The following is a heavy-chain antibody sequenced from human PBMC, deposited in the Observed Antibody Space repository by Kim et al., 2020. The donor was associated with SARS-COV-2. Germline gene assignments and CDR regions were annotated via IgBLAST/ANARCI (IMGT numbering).Heavy chain of an antibody. CDR2: ISADDGDT. CDR1: GYTFSSYG. V-gene: IGHV1-18*01. CDR3: ARDCGHEGRDTFDP. J-gene: IGHJ5*02. D-gene: IGHD5-12*01. Sequence: ASVKVSCMASGYTFSSYGISWVRQAPGQGLQWMGWISADDGDTNYAQNFQGRVTMTKDTSTTTVYMELRSLRFDDTAVYYCARDCGHEGRDTFDPWGQGTLVSVSS.